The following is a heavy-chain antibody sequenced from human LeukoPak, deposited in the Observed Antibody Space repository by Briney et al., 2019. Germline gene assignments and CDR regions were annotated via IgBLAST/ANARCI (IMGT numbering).Heavy chain of an antibody. CDR3: TTRWYYDSSGYYRYAFDI. CDR2: IKSKTDGGTT. CDR1: GFTFSNAW. J-gene: IGHJ3*02. D-gene: IGHD3-22*01. V-gene: IGHV3-15*01. Sequence: GGSLRLSCAASGFTFSNAWMSWVRQAPGKGLEWVGRIKSKTDGGTTDYAAPVKGRFTISRDDSKNTLYLQMNSLKTDDTAVYYCTTRWYYDSSGYYRYAFDIWGQGTMVTVSS.